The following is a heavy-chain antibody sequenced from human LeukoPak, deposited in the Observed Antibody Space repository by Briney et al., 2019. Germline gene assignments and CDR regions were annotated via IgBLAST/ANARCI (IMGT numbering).Heavy chain of an antibody. Sequence: GGSLRLSCAASGFTFSDHYMDWVRQAPGKGLEWVGRARNKANSYTTEYAASVKGRFTISRDESKSSLYLQMNSLKTEDTALYRCTRLGGGSPDLIIVPGANKLKWYDPWGQGTLVTVSS. CDR1: GFTFSDHY. CDR2: ARNKANSYTT. J-gene: IGHJ5*02. D-gene: IGHD2-2*01. CDR3: TRLGGGSPDLIIVPGANKLKWYDP. V-gene: IGHV3-72*01.